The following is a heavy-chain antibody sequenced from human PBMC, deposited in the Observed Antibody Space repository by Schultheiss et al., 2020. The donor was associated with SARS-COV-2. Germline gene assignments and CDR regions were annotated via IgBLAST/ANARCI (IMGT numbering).Heavy chain of an antibody. D-gene: IGHD3-22*01. V-gene: IGHV3-15*01. CDR1: GFTFNSAW. CDR3: TTVFYDSSGFDY. Sequence: GESLKISCAASGFTFNSAWMSWVRQAPGKGLEWVGRIRSKTDGGTTDYAAPVKGRFTISRDDSKNTLYLQMNSLKTEDTDVYYCTTVFYDSSGFDYWGQGILVTVSS. J-gene: IGHJ4*02. CDR2: IRSKTDGGTT.